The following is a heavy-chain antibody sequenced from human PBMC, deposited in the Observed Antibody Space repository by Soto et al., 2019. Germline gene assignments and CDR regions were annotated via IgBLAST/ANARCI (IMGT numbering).Heavy chain of an antibody. D-gene: IGHD3-16*01. Sequence: QVQLQESGPGLVKPSETLSLTCTVSGGSISSDYWSWIRQPPGKGLEWIGYIYYSGSTNYNPSLKRRVPISGDTSKNQFSLKLSSVTDADTAVYYCASRWGYYFDYWGQGTLVTVSS. J-gene: IGHJ4*02. V-gene: IGHV4-59*01. CDR3: ASRWGYYFDY. CDR1: GGSISSDY. CDR2: IYYSGST.